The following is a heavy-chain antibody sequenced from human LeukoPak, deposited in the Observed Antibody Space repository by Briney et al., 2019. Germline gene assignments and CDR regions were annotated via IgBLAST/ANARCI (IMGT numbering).Heavy chain of an antibody. CDR1: GYTFTGYY. D-gene: IGHD2-2*01. CDR3: ARDCSSILFLTDP. V-gene: IGHV1-2*02. J-gene: IGHJ5*02. Sequence: ASGKVSCKASGYTFTGYYMHWVRQAPGQGLGWMGWINPNSGGTNYAQKFQGRVTMTRDTSISTAYMELSRLRSDDTAVYYCARDCSSILFLTDPWGQGTLVTVSS. CDR2: INPNSGGT.